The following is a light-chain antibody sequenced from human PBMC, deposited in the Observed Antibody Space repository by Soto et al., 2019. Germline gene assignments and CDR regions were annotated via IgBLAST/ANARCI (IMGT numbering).Light chain of an antibody. CDR1: QRVSTN. J-gene: IGKJ1*01. V-gene: IGKV3-15*01. Sequence: DIVMTQSAVILSVSPGERVTLSCRASQRVSTNLVWYQQKVGQAPRLLIYGASTRATGIPARFSGSGSATQFTLTISSVQSEAFAVYNCQQYNNWHPYPVGRGTKVDIK. CDR2: GAS. CDR3: QQYNNWHPYP.